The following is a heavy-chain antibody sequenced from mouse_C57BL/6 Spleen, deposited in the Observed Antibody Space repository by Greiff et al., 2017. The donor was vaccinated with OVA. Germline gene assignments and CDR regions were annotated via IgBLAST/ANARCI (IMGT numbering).Heavy chain of an antibody. Sequence: LVESGPELVKPGASVKISCKASGYTFTDYYINWVKQRPGQGLEWIGWIYPGSGNTKYNEKFKGKATLTVDTSSSTAYMQLSSLTSEDSTVYFCARSIYYDYFAYWGQGTLVTVSA. CDR3: ARSIYYDYFAY. CDR2: IYPGSGNT. CDR1: GYTFTDYY. V-gene: IGHV1-84*01. J-gene: IGHJ3*01. D-gene: IGHD2-4*01.